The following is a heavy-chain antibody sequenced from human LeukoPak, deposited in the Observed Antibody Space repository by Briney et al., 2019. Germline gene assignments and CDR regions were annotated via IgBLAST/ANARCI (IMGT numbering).Heavy chain of an antibody. V-gene: IGHV3-33*06. CDR3: AKIGAGTFDY. CDR1: GFSFSSYG. Sequence: GGSLRLSCAASGFSFSSYGMHWVRQAPGKGLEWVAVIWYDGSKKYYADSVKGRFTISRDNSKNTLYLQMNSLRAEDTAGYYCAKIGAGTFDYWGQGTLVTVSS. J-gene: IGHJ4*02. D-gene: IGHD1-1*01. CDR2: IWYDGSKK.